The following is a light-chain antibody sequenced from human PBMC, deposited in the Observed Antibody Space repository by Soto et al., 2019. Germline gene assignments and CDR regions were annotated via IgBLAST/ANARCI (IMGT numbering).Light chain of an antibody. V-gene: IGKV1-5*01. CDR3: QKYDSYSWT. CDR1: QTISSW. J-gene: IGKJ1*01. Sequence: DIHITHSPSTLSASVCDRVTITCRASQTISSWLAWYQQKPGKAPKVLIYDASNLESGVPSRFSGSGSGTEFTLTISSLQPDDFATYFCQKYDSYSWTFGQGTKVDTK. CDR2: DAS.